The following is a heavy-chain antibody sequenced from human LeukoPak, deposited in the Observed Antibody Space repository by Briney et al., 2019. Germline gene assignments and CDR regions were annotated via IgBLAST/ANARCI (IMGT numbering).Heavy chain of an antibody. J-gene: IGHJ4*02. CDR2: IYSGGST. CDR3: ASEFRGDSFDY. CDR1: GFTVSSNY. D-gene: IGHD3-16*01. V-gene: IGHV3-66*01. Sequence: LPGGSLRLSCAASGFTVSSNYMSWVRQAPGKGLEWVSVIYSGGSTYYADSVKGRFTISRDNSKNTLYLQMNSLRAEDTAVYYCASEFRGDSFDYWGQGTLVTVSS.